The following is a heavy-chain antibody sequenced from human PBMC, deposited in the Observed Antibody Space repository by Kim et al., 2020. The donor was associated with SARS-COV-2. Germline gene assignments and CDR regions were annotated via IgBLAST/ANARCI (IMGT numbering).Heavy chain of an antibody. J-gene: IGHJ5*02. Sequence: SETLSLTRTVSGGSISSSSYFWGWIRQPPGKGLEWIGNIYYSGSTYYNPSLKSRVTISVDKSKNQFSLKLTSVTAADTAVYYCARGATRGGFDPLGQGTL. D-gene: IGHD5-12*01. V-gene: IGHV4-39*07. CDR3: ARGATRGGFDP. CDR1: GGSISSSSYF. CDR2: IYYSGST.